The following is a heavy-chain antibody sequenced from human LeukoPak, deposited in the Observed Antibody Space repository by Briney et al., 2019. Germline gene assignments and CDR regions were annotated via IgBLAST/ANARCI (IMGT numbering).Heavy chain of an antibody. CDR1: GGSFSGYY. CDR3: ARFSSIAAAFDY. V-gene: IGHV4-34*01. J-gene: IGHJ4*02. Sequence: SGTLSLTCAVYGGSFSGYYWSWIRQPPGKGLEWIGEINHSGSTNYNPSLKSRVTISVDTSKNQFSLKLSSVTAADTAVYYCARFSSIAAAFDYWGLGTLVTVSS. D-gene: IGHD6-13*01. CDR2: INHSGST.